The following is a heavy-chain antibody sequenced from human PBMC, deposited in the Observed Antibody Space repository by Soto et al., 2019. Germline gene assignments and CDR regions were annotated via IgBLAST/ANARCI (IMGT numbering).Heavy chain of an antibody. CDR3: ARVGNVDAFDI. V-gene: IGHV3-7*01. J-gene: IGHJ3*02. Sequence: GGSLRLSCAASGFTFSSYAMSWVRQAPGKGLEWVSNIKQDGSEKYYVDSVKGRFTISRDNAKNSLYLQMNSLRAEDTAVYYCARVGNVDAFDIWGQGTMVTVSS. CDR1: GFTFSSYA. CDR2: IKQDGSEK.